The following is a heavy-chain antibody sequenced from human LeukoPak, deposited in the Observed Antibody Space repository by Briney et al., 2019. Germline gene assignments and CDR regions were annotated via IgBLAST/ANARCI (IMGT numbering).Heavy chain of an antibody. Sequence: SETLSLTCTVSGYSISSGYYWGWIRQPPGKGLEWIGSIYRSGSPYYNPSLKSRVTISVDTSKNQFSLKLYSVTAADTAVYYCARDQTYYYDSSGYIPWGQGTLVTVSS. V-gene: IGHV4-38-2*02. CDR1: GYSISSGYY. CDR2: IYRSGSP. J-gene: IGHJ5*02. CDR3: ARDQTYYYDSSGYIP. D-gene: IGHD3-22*01.